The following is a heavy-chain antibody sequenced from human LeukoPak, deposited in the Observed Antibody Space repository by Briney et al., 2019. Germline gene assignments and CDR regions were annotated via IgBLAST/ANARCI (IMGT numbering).Heavy chain of an antibody. D-gene: IGHD2-15*01. CDR2: IYYGGST. V-gene: IGHV4-39*01. Sequence: SETLSLTCTVSGDSMSSSNYYWVWIRQPPGKGLEWFGGIYYGGSTYYNPSLKSRVTISLDTSKNQFSVKLSSVTAADTAVYYCARRAHCTGGSYNPVWGQGTTVTVSS. CDR3: ARRAHCTGGSYNPV. J-gene: IGHJ6*02. CDR1: GDSMSSSNYY.